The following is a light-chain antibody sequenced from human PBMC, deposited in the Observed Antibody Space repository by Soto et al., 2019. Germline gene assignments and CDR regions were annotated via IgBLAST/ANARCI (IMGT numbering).Light chain of an antibody. J-gene: IGKJ4*01. Sequence: EIVMTQSPATLSVSPGERATLSCRASQSVSSNLAWYQQKPCQAPRLLIYGASTRSTGIPARFSGSGSGTEFTLTISSLQSEDCAVYYCQQYNNWPRTFGGGTKVEIK. CDR2: GAS. CDR3: QQYNNWPRT. V-gene: IGKV3-15*01. CDR1: QSVSSN.